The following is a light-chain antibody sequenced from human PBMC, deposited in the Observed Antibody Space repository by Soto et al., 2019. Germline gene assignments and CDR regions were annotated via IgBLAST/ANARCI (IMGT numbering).Light chain of an antibody. J-gene: IGLJ1*01. Sequence: QSVLPQPASLSGSPGQSITISCTGTSSDVGSYNLVSWYQQHPGKAPKLMIYEVSKRPSGVSNRFSGSKSGNTASLTISGLQAEDEADYYCCSYAGSSYVFGTGTKVTVL. V-gene: IGLV2-23*02. CDR3: CSYAGSSYV. CDR1: SSDVGSYNL. CDR2: EVS.